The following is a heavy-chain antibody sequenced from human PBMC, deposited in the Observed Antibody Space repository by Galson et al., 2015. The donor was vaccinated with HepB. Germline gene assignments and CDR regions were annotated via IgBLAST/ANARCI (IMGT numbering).Heavy chain of an antibody. CDR1: GFTFSNAW. Sequence: SLRLSCAASGFTFSNAWMSWVRQAPGKGLEWVSAISGGGGTPYYADSVKGRFTISRDNPRDTLYLQMNSLRAEDTAVYYCAKRFGGYYFDDWGQGTLVTVSS. CDR2: ISGGGGTP. V-gene: IGHV3-23*01. D-gene: IGHD3-10*01. CDR3: AKRFGGYYFDD. J-gene: IGHJ4*02.